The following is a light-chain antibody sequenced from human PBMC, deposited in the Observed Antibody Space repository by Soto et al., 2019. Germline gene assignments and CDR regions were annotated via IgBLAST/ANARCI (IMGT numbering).Light chain of an antibody. CDR2: GAS. J-gene: IGKJ2*01. CDR1: QSVLDNSNNKNH. V-gene: IGKV4-1*01. Sequence: DFVMTQAPDSLAVSLGERATINCKSSQSVLDNSNNKNHLGWFQQKPGHPPKLLIYGASFRPSGVPDRFSGSGSFKYLTLTVSSLQAEDVAVYYCQQYYSIQFTVGHRAKVDI. CDR3: QQYYSIQFT.